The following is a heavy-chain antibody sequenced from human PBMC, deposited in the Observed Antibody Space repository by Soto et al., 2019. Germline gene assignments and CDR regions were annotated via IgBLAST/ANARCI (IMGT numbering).Heavy chain of an antibody. CDR2: INAGNGNT. D-gene: IGHD6-19*01. J-gene: IGHJ6*02. CDR3: ARDQSSGWSRAYYYYGMDV. CDR1: GYTFTGYA. Sequence: ASEKVSCKASGYTFTGYAMHWVRQAPGQRLGWMGWINAGNGNTNYAQKFQGRVTMTTDTSTSTAYMELRSLRSDDTAVYYCARDQSSGWSRAYYYYGMDVWGQGTTVTVSS. V-gene: IGHV1-3*01.